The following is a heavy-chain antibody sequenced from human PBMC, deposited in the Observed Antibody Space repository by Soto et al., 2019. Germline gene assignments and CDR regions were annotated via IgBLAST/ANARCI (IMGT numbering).Heavy chain of an antibody. V-gene: IGHV1-69*01. J-gene: IGHJ6*02. CDR1: GGTFSSYA. CDR3: ARSQGSSTSLEIYYYYYYGMDV. D-gene: IGHD2-2*01. Sequence: QVQLVQSGAEVKKPGSSVKFSCKASGGTFSSYAISWVRQAPGQGLAWMGGISPISGTANYAQKFQGRVTITADESTSTAYMELRSLRYADTAVDYCARSQGSSTSLEIYYYYYYGMDVWGQGTTVTVSS. CDR2: ISPISGTA.